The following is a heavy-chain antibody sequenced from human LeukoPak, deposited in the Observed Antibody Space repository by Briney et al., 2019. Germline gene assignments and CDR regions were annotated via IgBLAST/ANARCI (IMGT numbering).Heavy chain of an antibody. J-gene: IGHJ3*01. CDR3: VRDLHWGGFDV. CDR1: GFTFSTYG. Sequence: GGSLRLSCAASGFTFSTYGMNWVRQAPGKGLEWASGISPSGDITYYADSVMGRFSISRDNPKSTVSLQMSSLRAEDTALYYCVRDLHWGGFDVWGQGTMVTVSS. V-gene: IGHV3-23*01. CDR2: ISPSGDIT. D-gene: IGHD7-27*01.